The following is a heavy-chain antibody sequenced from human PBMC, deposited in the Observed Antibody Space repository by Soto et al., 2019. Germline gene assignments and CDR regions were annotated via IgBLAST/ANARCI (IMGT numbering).Heavy chain of an antibody. V-gene: IGHV4-34*01. CDR2: INQSGST. CDR3: ATRDSYYGMDV. Sequence: PSETLSLTCGVYGGAFSGYHWSWIRQAPGKGLEWIGEINQSGSTNYSPSLKSRVTMSVDTSKKQFSLKLNSVTAADTALYYCATRDSYYGMDVWGQGTTVTVSS. CDR1: GGAFSGYH. J-gene: IGHJ6*02.